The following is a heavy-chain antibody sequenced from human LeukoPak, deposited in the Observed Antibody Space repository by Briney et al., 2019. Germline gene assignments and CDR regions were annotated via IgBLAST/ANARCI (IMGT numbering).Heavy chain of an antibody. CDR1: GYPISSGYY. D-gene: IGHD3-3*01. V-gene: IGHV4-38-2*02. CDR3: ARDNLLTIFGGIDY. J-gene: IGHJ4*02. Sequence: SETLSLTCTVSGYPISSGYYWGWIRQPPGKGLEWIGSIYHSGSTYYNPSLKSRVTISVDTSKNQFSLKLSSVTAADTAVYYCARDNLLTIFGGIDYWGQGTLVTVSS. CDR2: IYHSGST.